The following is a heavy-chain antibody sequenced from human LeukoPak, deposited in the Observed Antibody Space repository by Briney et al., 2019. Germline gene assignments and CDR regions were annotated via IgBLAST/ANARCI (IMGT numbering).Heavy chain of an antibody. CDR3: ARDKVGHDFWSGYSDF. J-gene: IGHJ4*02. D-gene: IGHD3-3*01. CDR2: ISRNSLYM. V-gene: IGHV3-21*06. Sequence: GGSLRLSCVASGFTFGSHAMNWLRQAPGKGLEWVSSISRNSLYMYYADSLKGRFTISRDNAKNSLYLQMDSLRAEDTAVYYCARDKVGHDFWSGYSDFWGQGTLVTVSS. CDR1: GFTFGSHA.